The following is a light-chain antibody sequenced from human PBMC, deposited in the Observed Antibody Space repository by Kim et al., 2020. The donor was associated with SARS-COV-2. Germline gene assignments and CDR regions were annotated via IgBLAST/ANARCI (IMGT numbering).Light chain of an antibody. CDR1: SSDIGNYNF. J-gene: IGLJ2*01. Sequence: GQSITVSCTGTSSDIGNYNFVSWYRQHPGEAPQLLIYEVSQRPAGVSSRFSGSKSANTASLTVSGLQPEDEADYYCSSYAGSSAVLFGGGTQLTVL. CDR3: SSYAGSSAVL. CDR2: EVS. V-gene: IGLV2-23*02.